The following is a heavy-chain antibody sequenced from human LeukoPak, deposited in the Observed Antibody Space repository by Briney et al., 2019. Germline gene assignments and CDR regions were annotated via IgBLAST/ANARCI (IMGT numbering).Heavy chain of an antibody. Sequence: ASVKVSCKASGYTFTSYDINWVRQATGQGLEWMGWMNPNSGNTGYAQKFQGRVTITRNTSISTAYMELSSLRSADTAVYYCATSVLRYFDWLGADAFDIWGQGTMVTVSS. CDR2: MNPNSGNT. CDR1: GYTFTSYD. CDR3: ATSVLRYFDWLGADAFDI. D-gene: IGHD3-9*01. J-gene: IGHJ3*02. V-gene: IGHV1-8*03.